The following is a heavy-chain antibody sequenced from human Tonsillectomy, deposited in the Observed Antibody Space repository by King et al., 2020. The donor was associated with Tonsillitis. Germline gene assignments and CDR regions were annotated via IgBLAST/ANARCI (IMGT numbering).Heavy chain of an antibody. V-gene: IGHV1-2*02. CDR1: GYTFTGYY. Sequence: QLVQSGAEVKKPGASVKVSCKASGYTFTGYYMHWVRQVPGQGLEWMGWINPNSGGTHYAQKFQGRVTMTRDTSISTAYMELSRLRSDDTAVYYCAGGWVSSGWYGSYDYWGQGTLVIVSS. CDR3: AGGWVSSGWYGSYDY. D-gene: IGHD6-19*01. CDR2: INPNSGGT. J-gene: IGHJ4*02.